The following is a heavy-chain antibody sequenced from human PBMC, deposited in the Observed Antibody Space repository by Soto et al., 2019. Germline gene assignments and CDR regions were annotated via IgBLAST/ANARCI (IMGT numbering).Heavy chain of an antibody. Sequence: EVQLVESGGDSVQPGGSLRLSCAASGFPFSSYWMHWVRHTPGKGLEWVSRISGDGTTIYYADSVTGRFTVSRDNAKDTLSPQRSGLGAENTAVYYCAREYYGLLTGYYNDHWGQGTLVSVSS. CDR3: AREYYGLLTGYYNDH. CDR2: ISGDGTTI. D-gene: IGHD3-9*01. V-gene: IGHV3-74*01. J-gene: IGHJ4*02. CDR1: GFPFSSYW.